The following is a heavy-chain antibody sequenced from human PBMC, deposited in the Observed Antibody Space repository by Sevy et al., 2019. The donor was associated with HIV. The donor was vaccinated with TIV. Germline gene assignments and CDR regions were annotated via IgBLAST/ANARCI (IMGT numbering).Heavy chain of an antibody. V-gene: IGHV4-38-2*01. CDR1: GYSIRSAYQ. Sequence: SETLSLTCGVSGYSIRSAYQWGWIRQPPGKGLEWIGSIYPVGNAFYNPSLKSRVTISVDMSKNQFSLNLRSVTAADTAVYYCARHLSEWELLSDYWGQGTLVTVSS. J-gene: IGHJ4*02. CDR2: IYPVGNA. D-gene: IGHD1-26*01. CDR3: ARHLSEWELLSDY.